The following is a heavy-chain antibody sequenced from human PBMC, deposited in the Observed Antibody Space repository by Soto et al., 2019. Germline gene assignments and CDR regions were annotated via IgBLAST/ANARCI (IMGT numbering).Heavy chain of an antibody. CDR1: GGSISSYY. V-gene: IGHV4-59*01. D-gene: IGHD3-22*01. CDR2: IHYSGNT. J-gene: IGHJ4*02. Sequence: SETLSLTCTVSGGSISSYYWSWIRQPPGKGLEWMGYIHYSGNTNYNPSLKSRVTISVDTSKNQFSLKLSSVTAADMAMYFCARNGYDSGWLFNHWGQGTLVTVSS. CDR3: ARNGYDSGWLFNH.